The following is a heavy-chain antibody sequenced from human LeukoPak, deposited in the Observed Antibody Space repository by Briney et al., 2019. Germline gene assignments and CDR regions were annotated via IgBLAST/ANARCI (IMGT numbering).Heavy chain of an antibody. D-gene: IGHD1-26*01. CDR2: IKKDGSEK. CDR1: GFTFSSYW. J-gene: IGHJ4*02. V-gene: IGHV3-7*05. CDR3: AREQWELPRGTYYFDY. Sequence: GGSLRLSCAASGFTFSSYWMSWVRQAPGKGLEWVANIKKDGSEKYYVDSVEGRLTISRDNAKTSLYLHMNSLRAEDTAVYYCAREQWELPRGTYYFDYWGQGTLVTVSS.